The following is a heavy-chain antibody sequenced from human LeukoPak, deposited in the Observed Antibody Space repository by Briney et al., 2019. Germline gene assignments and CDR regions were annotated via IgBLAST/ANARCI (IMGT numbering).Heavy chain of an antibody. V-gene: IGHV4-61*02. D-gene: IGHD3-22*01. CDR3: ARVVEDYYDSSGYYDY. CDR1: GGSISSGSYY. CDR2: IYTSGST. J-gene: IGHJ4*02. Sequence: SETLSLTCTVSGGSISSGSYYWSWIRQPAGKGLEWIGRIYTSGSTNYNPSLKSRVTISVDTSKNQFSLKLSSVTAADTAVYYCARVVEDYYDSSGYYDYWGQGTLVTVSS.